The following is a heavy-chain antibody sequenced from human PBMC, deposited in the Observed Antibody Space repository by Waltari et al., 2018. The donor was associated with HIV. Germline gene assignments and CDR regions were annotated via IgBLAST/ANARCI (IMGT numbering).Heavy chain of an antibody. CDR1: GFSLSTSGVG. V-gene: IGHV2-5*01. CDR3: AHRPSGSYYTSMENWFDP. Sequence: QITLKESGPTLVKPTQTLTLTCTFSGFSLSTSGVGVGWIRQPPGKALEWLALIYWNDDKQFSPSLKTIPTITKDTSKNQVVLTMTNMDPVDTGTYYCAHRPSGSYYTSMENWFDPWGQGTLVTVSS. D-gene: IGHD3-3*01. CDR2: IYWNDDK. J-gene: IGHJ5*02.